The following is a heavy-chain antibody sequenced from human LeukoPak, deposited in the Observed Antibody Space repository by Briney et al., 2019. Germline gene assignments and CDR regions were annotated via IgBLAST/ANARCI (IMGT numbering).Heavy chain of an antibody. CDR1: GGSISSYY. CDR3: ARDIGDFVSDF. Sequence: SETLSLTCTVSGGSISSYYWSWIRQPPGKGLEWIGYIYYSGSTNYNPSLKSRVTISVDTSKNQFSLKLSSVTAADTAVYYCARDIGDFVSDFWGQGTLVTVSS. V-gene: IGHV4-59*01. D-gene: IGHD2-21*02. J-gene: IGHJ4*02. CDR2: IYYSGST.